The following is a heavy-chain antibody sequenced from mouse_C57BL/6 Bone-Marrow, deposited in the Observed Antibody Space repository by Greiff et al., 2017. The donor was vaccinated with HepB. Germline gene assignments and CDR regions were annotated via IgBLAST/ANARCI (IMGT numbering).Heavy chain of an antibody. CDR2: IWSGGST. V-gene: IGHV2-2*01. Sequence: VMLVESGPGLVQPSQSLSITCTVSGFSLTSYGVHWVRQSPGKGLEWLGVIWSGGSTDYNAAFISRLSISKDNSKSQVFFKMNSLQADDTAIYYCARITTVVAPYYYAMDYWGQGTSVTVSS. D-gene: IGHD1-1*01. CDR1: GFSLTSYG. CDR3: ARITTVVAPYYYAMDY. J-gene: IGHJ4*01.